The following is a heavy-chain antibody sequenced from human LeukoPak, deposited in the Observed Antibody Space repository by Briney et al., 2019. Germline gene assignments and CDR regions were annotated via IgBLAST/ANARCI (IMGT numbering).Heavy chain of an antibody. J-gene: IGHJ2*01. Sequence: XETXXLTXTXSXGSIXXXXWSWXXXPPGXXLEXXXYIYYSGSTNYNPSLKSRVTISVDTSKNQFSLKLSSVTAADTAVYYCARDGWIQNPYWYFDLWGRGTLVTVSS. D-gene: IGHD5-18*01. V-gene: IGHV4-59*01. CDR3: ARDGWIQNPYWYFDL. CDR2: IYYSGST. CDR1: XGSIXXXX.